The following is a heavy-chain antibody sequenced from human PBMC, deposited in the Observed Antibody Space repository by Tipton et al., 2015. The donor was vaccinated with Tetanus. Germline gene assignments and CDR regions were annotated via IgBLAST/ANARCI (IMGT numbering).Heavy chain of an antibody. CDR2: IYHSGST. CDR3: ARHGGRLAYYYYGMDV. V-gene: IGHV4-59*08. CDR1: GGSISSYY. D-gene: IGHD3-16*01. J-gene: IGHJ6*02. Sequence: TLSLTCTVSGGSISSYYWSWIRQSSGKGLEWIGYIYHSGSTNYNPSLKSRVTISVDTSKNQFSLKLSSVTAADTAVYYCARHGGRLAYYYYGMDVWGQGTTVTVSS.